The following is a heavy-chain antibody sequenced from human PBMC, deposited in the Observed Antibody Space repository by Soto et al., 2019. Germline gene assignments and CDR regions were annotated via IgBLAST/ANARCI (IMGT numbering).Heavy chain of an antibody. CDR3: AKLPMLRVVHTWFAP. Sequence: HPGGSLRLSCVGSGYTFSSYSMSWVRQAPGKGLEWIAFISSSSKTITYADSVKGRFTVSRDNAKNSAYLQMNSLRDEDTAMYYCAKLPMLRVVHTWFAPCGQGTLVTLSS. J-gene: IGHJ5*02. D-gene: IGHD3-10*01. CDR2: ISSSSKTI. CDR1: GYTFSSYS. V-gene: IGHV3-48*02.